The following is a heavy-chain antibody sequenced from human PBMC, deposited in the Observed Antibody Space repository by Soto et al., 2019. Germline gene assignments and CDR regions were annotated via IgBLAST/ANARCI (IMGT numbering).Heavy chain of an antibody. Sequence: ASVKVSCKASGYTFTSYAMHWVRQAPGQRLEWMGWINAGNGNTKYSQKFQGRVTITRDTSASTAYMELSSLRSEDTAVYYCARDPSLTTMIVVVSPYYYGMDVWGQGTTVTVSS. CDR1: GYTFTSYA. CDR3: ARDPSLTTMIVVVSPYYYGMDV. V-gene: IGHV1-3*01. J-gene: IGHJ6*02. CDR2: INAGNGNT. D-gene: IGHD3-22*01.